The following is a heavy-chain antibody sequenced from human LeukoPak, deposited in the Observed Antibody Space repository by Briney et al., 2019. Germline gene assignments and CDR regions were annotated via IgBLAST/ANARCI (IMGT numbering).Heavy chain of an antibody. CDR2: ISGRGVST. CDR1: GFTFSTYA. Sequence: GGSLRLSCAASGFTFSTYAMSWVSQPPGKGLECLSAISGRGVSTSYADSVRGWFTISRDNTKNTLYLQMNSLRAEDTAVYYCAKAASGNWNDVSDYWGQGTLVTVSS. V-gene: IGHV3-23*01. J-gene: IGHJ4*02. CDR3: AKAASGNWNDVSDY. D-gene: IGHD1-20*01.